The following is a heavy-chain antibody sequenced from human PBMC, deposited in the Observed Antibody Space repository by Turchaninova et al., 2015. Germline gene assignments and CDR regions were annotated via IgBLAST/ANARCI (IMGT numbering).Heavy chain of an antibody. CDR2: IDWTDDT. Sequence: QVTLRESGPALVKPTQTLTLTCTFSGFSPSTRGMCVSCIRQPPGKALEWLALIDWTDDTYYNTSLRTRLTISKDTSKKLVVLTMTNMDPVDTATYYCARGPSSTSLFAFDVWGQGTTVTVSS. D-gene: IGHD2-2*01. J-gene: IGHJ6*02. V-gene: IGHV2-70*01. CDR3: ARGPSSTSLFAFDV. CDR1: GFSPSTRGMC.